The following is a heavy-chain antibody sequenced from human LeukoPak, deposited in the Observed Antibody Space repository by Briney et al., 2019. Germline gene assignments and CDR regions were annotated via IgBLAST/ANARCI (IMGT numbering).Heavy chain of an antibody. CDR1: GGSISSSSYY. CDR2: IYYSGST. D-gene: IGHD2-2*01. CDR3: ARHADGGIVVVPAAPFGP. J-gene: IGHJ5*02. Sequence: SETLSLTCTVSGGSISSSSYYWGWIRQPPGKGLEWIGSIYYSGSTYYNPSLKSRVTISVDTSKNQFSLKLSSVTAADTAVYYCARHADGGIVVVPAAPFGPWGQGTLVTVSS. V-gene: IGHV4-39*01.